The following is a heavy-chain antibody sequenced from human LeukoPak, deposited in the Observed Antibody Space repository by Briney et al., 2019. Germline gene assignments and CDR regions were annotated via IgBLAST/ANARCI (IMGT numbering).Heavy chain of an antibody. CDR3: ARHEMITFGGVIVN. CDR2: IYYSGST. Sequence: SETLSLTCTVSGGSISSSSYYWGWIRQPPGKGLEWIGSIYYSGSTYYNPSLTSRAPISVATSKTHFSLKLSALTAADTAVYYCARHEMITFGGVIVNWGQGTLVTVSS. V-gene: IGHV4-39*01. D-gene: IGHD3-16*02. CDR1: GGSISSSSYY. J-gene: IGHJ4*02.